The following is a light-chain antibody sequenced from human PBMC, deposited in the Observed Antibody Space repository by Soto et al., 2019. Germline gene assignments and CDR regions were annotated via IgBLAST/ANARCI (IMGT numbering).Light chain of an antibody. CDR2: RAS. CDR1: QNIKSW. V-gene: IGKV1-5*03. CDR3: QQYDSKWA. J-gene: IGKJ1*01. Sequence: DIQMTQSPSTLSASIVDRVTITCRASQNIKSWVAWYQQKPGQAPKLLIYRASNLQSGVPSRFGGSGSGTDFALTISSLQPDDVATYYCQQYDSKWAFGQGTKVDIK.